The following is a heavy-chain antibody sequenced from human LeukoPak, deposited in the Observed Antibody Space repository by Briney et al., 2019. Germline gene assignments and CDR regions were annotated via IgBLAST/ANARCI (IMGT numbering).Heavy chain of an antibody. J-gene: IGHJ5*02. Sequence: SETLSLACVVSGGSFSGYYWSWIRQPPGKGLEWIGEINHGGRTNYSPSLKSRVTISVDTSKNQFSLNLSSVTAADTAVYYCARGLELGYCSGASCYIWFDPWGQGTLVTVSS. V-gene: IGHV4-34*01. CDR2: INHGGRT. D-gene: IGHD2-2*02. CDR1: GGSFSGYY. CDR3: ARGLELGYCSGASCYIWFDP.